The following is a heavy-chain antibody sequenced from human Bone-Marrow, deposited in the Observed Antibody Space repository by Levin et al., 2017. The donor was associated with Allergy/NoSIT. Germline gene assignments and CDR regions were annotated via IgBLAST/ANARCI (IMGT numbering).Heavy chain of an antibody. J-gene: IGHJ4*02. CDR2: LSDTGGTT. V-gene: IGHV3-23*01. CDR1: GFTFSSYA. Sequence: ETLSLTCAASGFTFSSYAMSWVRQTPGKGLEWVSSLSDTGGTTYYADSVKGRFTISRDNSRSTLYLQMNSLRAEDTAVYYCAKRLGDYWGQGTLVTVSS. CDR3: AKRLGDY.